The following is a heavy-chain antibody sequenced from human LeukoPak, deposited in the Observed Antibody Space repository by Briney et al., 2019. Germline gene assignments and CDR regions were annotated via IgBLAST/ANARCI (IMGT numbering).Heavy chain of an antibody. J-gene: IGHJ4*02. CDR3: ASYGQN. CDR1: GFSFSYAW. Sequence: GGSLRLPCAASGFSFSYAWMSWVRQAPGKGLEWVSRIKSDGTSTCYADSVKGRFTISRDNAKNTLYLQMNSLRAEDTAVYYCASYGQNWGQGTLVTVSS. V-gene: IGHV3-74*01. CDR2: IKSDGTST. D-gene: IGHD4-17*01.